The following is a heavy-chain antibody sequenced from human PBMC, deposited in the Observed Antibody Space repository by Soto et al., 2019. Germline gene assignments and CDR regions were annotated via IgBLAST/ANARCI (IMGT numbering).Heavy chain of an antibody. D-gene: IGHD3-22*01. V-gene: IGHV1-18*01. CDR2: INPSDGNR. CDR1: GYTFTIYP. Sequence: GASVKVSCKASGYTFTIYPLHWVRQAPGQGLEWMGWINPSDGNRNFAQKFEDRVTMTTATSTNTVFLELRSLKSDDTAIYYCARDRLRGYDSSGFYSWGQGTMVTVSS. J-gene: IGHJ4*02. CDR3: ARDRLRGYDSSGFYS.